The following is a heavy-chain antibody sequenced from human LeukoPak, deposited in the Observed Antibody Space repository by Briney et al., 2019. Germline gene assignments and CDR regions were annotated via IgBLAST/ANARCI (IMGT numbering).Heavy chain of an antibody. Sequence: APVKVSCMASGYTLTEHYIHWVRQAPGQGVEGMGRINPNRGVANYAQKFQGRVTMTRDTSISTAYMELSSLTSDDTAVYYCARGTAVGQTRDYWGQGTLVTVSS. CDR3: ARGTAVGQTRDY. CDR1: GYTLTEHY. V-gene: IGHV1-2*06. D-gene: IGHD6-13*01. CDR2: INPNRGVA. J-gene: IGHJ4*02.